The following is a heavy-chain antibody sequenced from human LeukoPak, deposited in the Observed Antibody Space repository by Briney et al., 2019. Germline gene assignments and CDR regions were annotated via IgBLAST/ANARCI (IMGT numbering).Heavy chain of an antibody. J-gene: IGHJ5*02. CDR1: GGSISSGGYY. CDR2: IYHSGST. CDR3: ASEGSKAAAGSEPPS. Sequence: SETLSLTCTVSGGSISSGGYYWSWIRQPPGTGLEWIGYIYHSGSTYYNPSLKSRVTISVDTSKNQFSLKLSSVTAADTAVYYCASEGSKAAAGSEPPSWGQGTLVTVSS. D-gene: IGHD6-13*01. V-gene: IGHV4-30-2*01.